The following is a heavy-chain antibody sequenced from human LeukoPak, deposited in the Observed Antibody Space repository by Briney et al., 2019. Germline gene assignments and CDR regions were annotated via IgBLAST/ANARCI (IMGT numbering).Heavy chain of an antibody. CDR2: IKHDGNEK. CDR1: GFAFSSYR. CDR3: VKGGWIHILDS. V-gene: IGHV3-7*01. D-gene: IGHD5-18*01. Sequence: GGSLRLSCTASGFAFSSYRMTWVRQAPGKGMGWVANIKHDGNEKYYVDSVVGRLTISRDNAKNSLFLQMNNVRVEDMAVYYCVKGGWIHILDSWGQGTLVTVSS. J-gene: IGHJ4*02.